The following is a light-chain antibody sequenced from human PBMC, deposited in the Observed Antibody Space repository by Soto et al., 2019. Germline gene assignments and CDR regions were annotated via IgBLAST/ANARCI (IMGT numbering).Light chain of an antibody. CDR1: QSVNSN. J-gene: IGKJ1*01. CDR2: AAS. CDR3: QQYTDWPRT. Sequence: ETVMTQSPVTLSVSPGDSATLSCRASQSVNSNLAWYQQKRGQAPRVLIYAASTRATGIPDRFSARGSGTEFTLTISSLQSEDLAVYYCQQYTDWPRTFGQGTKVEIK. V-gene: IGKV3-15*01.